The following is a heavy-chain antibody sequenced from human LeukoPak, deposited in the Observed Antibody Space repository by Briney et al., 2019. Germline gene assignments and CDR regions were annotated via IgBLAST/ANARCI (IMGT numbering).Heavy chain of an antibody. J-gene: IGHJ4*02. V-gene: IGHV3-23*01. CDR3: AKDLVGSVSGFDY. D-gene: IGHD2-15*01. Sequence: GGSLRLSCAASGFTFSSYGMSWVRQAPGKGLEWVSTISGSGGSTYYADSVKGRFTISRDNSKNTLYLQMNSLRAEDTAVYYCAKDLVGSVSGFDYWGQGTLVTVSS. CDR1: GFTFSSYG. CDR2: ISGSGGST.